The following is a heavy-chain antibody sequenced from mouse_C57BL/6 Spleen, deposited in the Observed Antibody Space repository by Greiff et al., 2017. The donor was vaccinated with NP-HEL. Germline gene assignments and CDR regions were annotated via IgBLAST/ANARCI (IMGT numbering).Heavy chain of an antibody. Sequence: QVQLQQPGAELVRPGSSVKLSCKASGYTFTSYWMDWVKQRPGQGLEWIGNIYPSDSETHYNQKFKDKATLTVDKSSSTAYMQLSSLTSEDSAVYYCARSYYGYYFDDWGQGTTLTVSS. J-gene: IGHJ2*01. CDR2: IYPSDSET. D-gene: IGHD1-1*01. CDR1: GYTFTSYW. V-gene: IGHV1-61*01. CDR3: ARSYYGYYFDD.